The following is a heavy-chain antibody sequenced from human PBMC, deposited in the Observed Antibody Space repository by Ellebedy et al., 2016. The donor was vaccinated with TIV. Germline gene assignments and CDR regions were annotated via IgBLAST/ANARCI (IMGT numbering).Heavy chain of an antibody. CDR2: IYSSGST. D-gene: IGHD4-23*01. CDR1: GGSVSRRSSY. V-gene: IGHV4-61*03. CDR3: TYGVNSDAFDI. Sequence: SETLSLXXTVSGGSVSRRSSYWSWIRQSPGKGLEWIGYIYSSGSTKYNPSLRSRLTISADTSKKHFSLKLSSATAADTAVYYCTYGVNSDAFDIWGQGTMVTVSS. J-gene: IGHJ3*02.